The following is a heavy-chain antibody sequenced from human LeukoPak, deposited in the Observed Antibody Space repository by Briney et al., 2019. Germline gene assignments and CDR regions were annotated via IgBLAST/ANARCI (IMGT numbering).Heavy chain of an antibody. J-gene: IGHJ4*02. D-gene: IGHD3-22*01. CDR1: GFTFSGYS. Sequence: GGSLRLSCTASGFTFSGYSMNWIRRAPGKGLEWVSSFGTRSTSIYHAGSVKGRFAISRDNAKNSLYLQMNSLKTEDTAVYFCARRGFSDSRGYYPDFDYWGRGTLVTVSS. CDR3: ARRGFSDSRGYYPDFDY. CDR2: FGTRSTSI. V-gene: IGHV3-21*04.